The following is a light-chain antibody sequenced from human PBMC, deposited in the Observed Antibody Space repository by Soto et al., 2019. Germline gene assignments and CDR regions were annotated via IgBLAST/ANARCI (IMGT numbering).Light chain of an antibody. V-gene: IGLV1-47*01. Sequence: QSLLTQPPSASGTPGQRFTISCSGSISNIGSNYVYWYQQLPGTAPKLLIYRNNQRPSGVPDRFSGSKYGTSYSLAISGLRSEDEDDYYCAAWDDSLSGLYVFGTGTKVTV. CDR3: AAWDDSLSGLYV. CDR1: ISNIGSNY. J-gene: IGLJ1*01. CDR2: RNN.